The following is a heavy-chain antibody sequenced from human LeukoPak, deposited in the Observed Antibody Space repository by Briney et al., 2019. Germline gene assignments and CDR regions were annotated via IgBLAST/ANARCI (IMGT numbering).Heavy chain of an antibody. CDR2: ISNSGIT. Sequence: PSETLSLTCTVSGGSISTYYWNWIRQPPGKGLEWIGYISNSGITTYNPSLKSRVTISVDSSKSQFSLKLNSVTAADTAVYYCARSGGYSSSWYFWGQGTLVTVSS. J-gene: IGHJ4*02. V-gene: IGHV4-59*01. CDR3: ARSGGYSSSWYF. CDR1: GGSISTYY. D-gene: IGHD6-13*01.